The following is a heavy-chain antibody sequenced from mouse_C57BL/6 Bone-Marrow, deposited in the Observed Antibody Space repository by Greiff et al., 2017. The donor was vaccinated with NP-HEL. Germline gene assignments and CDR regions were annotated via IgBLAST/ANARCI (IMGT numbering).Heavy chain of an antibody. J-gene: IGHJ2*01. Sequence: EVKLVESGGGLVKPGGSLKLSCAASGFTFSSYAMSWVRQTPEKRLEWVATISDGGSYTYYPDNVKGRFTISRDNAKNNLYLQMSHLKSEDTAKYYCARDPVDYWGQGTTLTVSS. CDR1: GFTFSSYA. V-gene: IGHV5-4*01. CDR3: ARDPVDY. CDR2: ISDGGSYT.